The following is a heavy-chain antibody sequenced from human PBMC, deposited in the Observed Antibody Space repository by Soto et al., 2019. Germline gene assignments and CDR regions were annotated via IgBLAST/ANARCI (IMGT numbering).Heavy chain of an antibody. CDR3: AHHGRILHGGEEYCTNGVCYTYDY. V-gene: IGHV3-7*05. CDR1: GFTFSSYW. D-gene: IGHD2-8*01. CDR2: IKQDGSEK. Sequence: GGSLRLSCAASGFTFSSYWMSWVRQAPGKGLEWVANIKQDGSEKYYVDSVKGRFTISRDNAKNSLYLQMNCLRAEDTAVYYCAHHGRILHGGEEYCTNGVCYTYDYWGQGTLVTVSS. J-gene: IGHJ4*02.